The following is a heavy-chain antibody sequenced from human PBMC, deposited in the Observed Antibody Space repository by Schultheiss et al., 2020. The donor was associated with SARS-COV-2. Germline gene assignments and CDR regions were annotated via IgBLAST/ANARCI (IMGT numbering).Heavy chain of an antibody. CDR2: INPSGGST. Sequence: ASVKVSCKASGYTFTSYYMHWVRQAPGQGLEWMGIINPSGGSTSYAQKFQGRVTMTRDTSTSTVYMELNSLRAEDTAVYYCAAEGAVAGKDMDVWGKGTTVTVSS. J-gene: IGHJ6*03. CDR1: GYTFTSYY. CDR3: AAEGAVAGKDMDV. D-gene: IGHD6-19*01. V-gene: IGHV1-46*01.